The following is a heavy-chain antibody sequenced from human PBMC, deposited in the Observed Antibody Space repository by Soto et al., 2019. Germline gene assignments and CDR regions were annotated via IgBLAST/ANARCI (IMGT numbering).Heavy chain of an antibody. D-gene: IGHD3-16*01. Sequence: SETLSLTCTVSGGSISSGGYYWGWIRQPPGKGLEWIGYMYNSGTTYNNPSLKSRVTISLDTSKNQFSLKLSSVTAADTAVYYCARGQRGSYPYYYGMDVWGQGTTVTVSS. J-gene: IGHJ6*02. CDR1: GGSISSGGYY. V-gene: IGHV4-31*03. CDR2: MYNSGTT. CDR3: ARGQRGSYPYYYGMDV.